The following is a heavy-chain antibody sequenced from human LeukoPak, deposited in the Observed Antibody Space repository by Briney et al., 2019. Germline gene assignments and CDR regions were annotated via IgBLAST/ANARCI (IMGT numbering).Heavy chain of an antibody. CDR1: GFTFDDYA. D-gene: IGHD6-13*01. Sequence: GRSLRLSCAAPGFTFDDYAMHWVRQAPGKGLEWVSGISWNSGNIGYADSVKGRFTISRDNAKNSLYLQMNSLRAEDTALYYCAKDSARRRVGQQLFGWWGQGTPVTVSS. V-gene: IGHV3-9*01. CDR3: AKDSARRRVGQQLFGW. CDR2: ISWNSGNI. J-gene: IGHJ4*02.